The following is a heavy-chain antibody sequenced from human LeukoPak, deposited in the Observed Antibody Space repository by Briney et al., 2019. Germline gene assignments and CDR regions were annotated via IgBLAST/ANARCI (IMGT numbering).Heavy chain of an antibody. CDR2: IYYSGST. V-gene: IGHV4-59*11. Sequence: PSETLSLTCTVSGGSISGHYWSWIRQPPGKGLEWIGYIYYSGSTNYNPSLKSRVTISVYTSKNQFSLKLSSVTPADTAVYYCARDLRGMYNWNYYFDYWGQGTLVTVSS. D-gene: IGHD1-7*01. CDR1: GGSISGHY. J-gene: IGHJ4*02. CDR3: ARDLRGMYNWNYYFDY.